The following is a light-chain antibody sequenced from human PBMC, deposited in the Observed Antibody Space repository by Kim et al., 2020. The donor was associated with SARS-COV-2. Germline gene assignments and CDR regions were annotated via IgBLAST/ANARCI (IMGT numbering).Light chain of an antibody. Sequence: ASVGDRVTITCRASQGISNYLAWFQQTPGKVPKLLIYGASTLQSGVPSRFSGSGSGTDFTLTISSLQPEDVATYYCQKYNSVPLTFGQGTRLEIK. CDR2: GAS. CDR3: QKYNSVPLT. V-gene: IGKV1-27*01. J-gene: IGKJ5*01. CDR1: QGISNY.